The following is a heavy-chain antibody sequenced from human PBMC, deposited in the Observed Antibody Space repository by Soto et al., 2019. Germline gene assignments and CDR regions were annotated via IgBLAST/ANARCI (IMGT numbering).Heavy chain of an antibody. D-gene: IGHD2-2*01. CDR3: ARDCSSTSCYAYP. V-gene: IGHV1-69*08. J-gene: IGHJ5*02. CDR1: GGTFSSYT. Sequence: QVQLVQSGAEVKKPGSSVKVSCKASGGTFSSYTISWVRQAPGQGLEWMGRIIPILGIANYAQKFQGRVTITADKSTSTAYMELSSLRCEDTAVYYCARDCSSTSCYAYPWGQGTLVTVSS. CDR2: IIPILGIA.